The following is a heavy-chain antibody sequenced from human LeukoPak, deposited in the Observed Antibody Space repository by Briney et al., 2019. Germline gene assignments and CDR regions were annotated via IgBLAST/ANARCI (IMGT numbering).Heavy chain of an antibody. V-gene: IGHV3-21*01. CDR3: ARERSYCSGATCSLDL. D-gene: IGHD2-15*01. J-gene: IGHJ5*02. Sequence: PGGSLRLSCAASGFSLSIYDMVWVHQAPGKGLEWIASTGLSSSYIGYADSVKGRFTISRDNGENSVYLQMNSLRAEDTAVYFCARERSYCSGATCSLDLWGQGTLVTVSS. CDR2: TGLSSSYI. CDR1: GFSLSIYD.